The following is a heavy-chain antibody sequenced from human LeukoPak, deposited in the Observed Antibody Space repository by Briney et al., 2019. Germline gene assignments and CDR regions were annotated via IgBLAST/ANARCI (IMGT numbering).Heavy chain of an antibody. Sequence: SETLSLTCTLSGGSISIGDYKWSWIRQSPGKGLEWIGYIYSNGSTYSNPSFKSRLTISIYTSRNQFSLRLSSVTAADTAVYYCARRPSNLVAFDIWGQGTVVTVSS. D-gene: IGHD4/OR15-4a*01. V-gene: IGHV4-30-4*01. J-gene: IGHJ3*02. CDR1: GGSISIGDYK. CDR3: ARRPSNLVAFDI. CDR2: IYSNGST.